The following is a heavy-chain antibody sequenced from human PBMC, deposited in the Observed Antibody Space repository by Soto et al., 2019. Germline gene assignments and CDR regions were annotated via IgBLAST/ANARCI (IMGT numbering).Heavy chain of an antibody. J-gene: IGHJ4*02. CDR1: GYTFTSYG. V-gene: IGHV1-18*01. CDR3: ARDLAYSSGWYGVDY. D-gene: IGHD6-19*01. CDR2: ISAYNGNT. Sequence: ASVKVSCKASGYTFTSYGISWVRQAPGQGLEWMGWISAYNGNTNYAQKLQGRVTMTTDTSTSTAYMELRSLRSDDTAVYYCARDLAYSSGWYGVDYWGQGTLVTVSS.